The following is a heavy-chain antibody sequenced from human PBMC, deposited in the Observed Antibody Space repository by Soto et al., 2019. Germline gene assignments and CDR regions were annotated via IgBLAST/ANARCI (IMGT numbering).Heavy chain of an antibody. CDR2: IIPIFGTA. V-gene: IGHV1-69*01. CDR1: GGTFSSYA. Sequence: QVQLVQSGAEVKKPGSSVKVSCKASGGTFSSYAISWVRQAPGQGLEWMGGIIPIFGTANYAQKFQGRVTITADESTSTAYMELSSLRSEDTAVYYCVRGEDSSGWYYFDYWGQGTLVTVSS. J-gene: IGHJ4*02. D-gene: IGHD6-19*01. CDR3: VRGEDSSGWYYFDY.